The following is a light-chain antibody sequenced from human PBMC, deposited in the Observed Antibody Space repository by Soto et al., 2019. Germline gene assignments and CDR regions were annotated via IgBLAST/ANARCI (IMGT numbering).Light chain of an antibody. V-gene: IGKV3-20*01. CDR3: QQYGSSQGT. J-gene: IGKJ4*01. CDR2: GAS. Sequence: EIVLTQSPGTLSLSPGERATLSCRASQSVSSSYLAWYQQKPGQAPRLLIYGASSRDTGIPDRFSGSGSGTDFTLTIIRLEHEDLAVYYCQQYGSSQGTFGGGTKVEIK. CDR1: QSVSSSY.